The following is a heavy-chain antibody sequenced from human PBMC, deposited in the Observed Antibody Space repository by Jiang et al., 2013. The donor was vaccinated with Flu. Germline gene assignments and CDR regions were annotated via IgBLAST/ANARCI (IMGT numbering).Heavy chain of an antibody. D-gene: IGHD2-15*01. J-gene: IGHJ4*02. CDR3: ARDGAYCSDGNCFPQVDY. V-gene: IGHV1-69*04. Sequence: AQKFQGRVTITADKSTSTAYMELSSLRSDDTAVYYCARDGAYCSDGNCFPQVDYWGRGTLVTVSS.